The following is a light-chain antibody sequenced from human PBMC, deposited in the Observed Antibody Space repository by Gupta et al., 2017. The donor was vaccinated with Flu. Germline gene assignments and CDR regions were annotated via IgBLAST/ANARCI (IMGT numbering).Light chain of an antibody. Sequence: GTLSLSPGERATLSCRTSQSIKSIYVAWYQQKPGQAPRLLIYGASSRATGIPDRFSGSGSGTDFTLTISRLEPEEFAVYYCLQDNNSPITFGRGTKVEI. V-gene: IGKV3-20*01. CDR3: LQDNNSPIT. J-gene: IGKJ4*01. CDR1: QSIKSIY. CDR2: GAS.